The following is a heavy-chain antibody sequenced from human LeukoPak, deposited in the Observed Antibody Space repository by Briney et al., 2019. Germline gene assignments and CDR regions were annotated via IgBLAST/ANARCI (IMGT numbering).Heavy chain of an antibody. CDR3: ARVLQGEWFFDY. V-gene: IGHV3-74*01. D-gene: IGHD3-3*01. Sequence: NPGGSLRLSCAASGFTFSSYWMHWVRQAPGKGLVWVSRINTDGSITSYADSVKGRFTISRDNAKNTLYLQMNSLRAEDTAVYYCARVLQGEWFFDYWGQGTLVTVSS. J-gene: IGHJ4*02. CDR1: GFTFSSYW. CDR2: INTDGSIT.